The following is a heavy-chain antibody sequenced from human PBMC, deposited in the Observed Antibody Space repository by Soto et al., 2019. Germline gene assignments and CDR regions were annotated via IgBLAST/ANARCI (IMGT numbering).Heavy chain of an antibody. Sequence: QVQLVQSGAEVKKPGASVKVSCKASGYTFTNYGISWVRQAPGQGLEWMGWINPYHGNTDYAQNLQGRVTMTTDTPTSTAYMELSSLRSDDTAVYYWARYSGWYQHIWYFDLWGGGTLVTFSS. CDR1: GYTFTNYG. CDR2: INPYHGNT. CDR3: ARYSGWYQHIWYFDL. J-gene: IGHJ2*01. D-gene: IGHD6-19*01. V-gene: IGHV1-18*01.